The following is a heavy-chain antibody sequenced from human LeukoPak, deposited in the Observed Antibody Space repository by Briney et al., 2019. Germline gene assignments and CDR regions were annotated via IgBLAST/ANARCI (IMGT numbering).Heavy chain of an antibody. V-gene: IGHV4-39*07. Sequence: SETLSLTCTVSGGSISSSSYYWGWIRQPPGKGLEWIGSIYYSGSTYYNPSLKSRVTISVDTSKNQFSLKLSSVTAADTAVYYCARDLVIAAAGTVFDYWGQGTLVTVSS. D-gene: IGHD6-13*01. CDR2: IYYSGST. CDR1: GGSISSSSYY. CDR3: ARDLVIAAAGTVFDY. J-gene: IGHJ4*02.